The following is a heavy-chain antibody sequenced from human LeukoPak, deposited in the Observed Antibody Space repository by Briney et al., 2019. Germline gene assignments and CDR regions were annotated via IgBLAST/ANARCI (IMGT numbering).Heavy chain of an antibody. D-gene: IGHD1-26*01. CDR2: IRHNGEAT. CDR3: AKDAGPSGEGATPAD. CDR1: EFIFRNYA. J-gene: IGHJ4*02. Sequence: PGGSLRLSCVASEFIFRNYAMTWVRQAPGKGLEWVSTIRHNGEATYFEDSVKGRFTISKDNTKNTLYLQMNSLRAEDTAIYFCAKDAGPSGEGATPADWGQGTLVTVSS. V-gene: IGHV3-23*01.